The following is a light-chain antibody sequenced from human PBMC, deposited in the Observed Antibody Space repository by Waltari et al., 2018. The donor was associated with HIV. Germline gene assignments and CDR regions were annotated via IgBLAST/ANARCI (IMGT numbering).Light chain of an antibody. Sequence: QSALTQPASGSGSPGQSITISCTGTSSDLGSHNLVSWYHQHPGKAPYLIIYEGTKRPSGISNRFSGSKSGNTASLTISGLQADDEADYFCWSYAGSTPYVLLGGGTKLTVL. CDR3: WSYAGSTPYVL. V-gene: IGLV2-23*01. CDR1: SSDLGSHNL. CDR2: EGT. J-gene: IGLJ2*01.